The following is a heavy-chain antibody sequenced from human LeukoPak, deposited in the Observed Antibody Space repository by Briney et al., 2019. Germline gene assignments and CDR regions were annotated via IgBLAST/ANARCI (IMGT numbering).Heavy chain of an antibody. Sequence: PGGSLRLSCAASGFTFSSYGMHWVRQAPGRGLDWVAVIWYDGSNKYYADSVKGRFTISRDNSKNTLYLQMNSLRAEDTAVYYCAKEAHSGSYFAYWGQGTLVTVSS. V-gene: IGHV3-33*06. CDR1: GFTFSSYG. D-gene: IGHD3-22*01. CDR2: IWYDGSNK. CDR3: AKEAHSGSYFAY. J-gene: IGHJ4*02.